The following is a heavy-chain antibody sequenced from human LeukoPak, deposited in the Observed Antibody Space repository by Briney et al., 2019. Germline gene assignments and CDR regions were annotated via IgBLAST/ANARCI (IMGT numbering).Heavy chain of an antibody. Sequence: ASVKVSCEASGYTFTSYCMHWVRQAPGQGLEWMGIINPSGGSTSYAQKFQGRVTMTRDTSTSTVYMELSSLRSEDTAVYYCARTIAAVAGPNDYWGQGTLVTVSS. J-gene: IGHJ4*02. CDR1: GYTFTSYC. V-gene: IGHV1-46*01. CDR3: ARTIAAVAGPNDY. D-gene: IGHD6-19*01. CDR2: INPSGGST.